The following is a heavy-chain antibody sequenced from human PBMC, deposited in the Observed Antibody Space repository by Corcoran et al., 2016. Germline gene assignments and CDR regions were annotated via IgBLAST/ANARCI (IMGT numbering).Heavy chain of an antibody. Sequence: QVQLQQSGPGLVKASQTLSLTCAISGDSVSSNSAAWNWIRQSPSRGLEWLGRTYYRSKWYSDYAVPVKSRITINPDTSKNQFSLQLNSVNPEDTAVYYCARDLETHYDYVCGSYHQPHDAFDIWGQGTIVTVSS. D-gene: IGHD3-16*02. V-gene: IGHV6-1*01. CDR1: GDSVSSNSAA. J-gene: IGHJ3*02. CDR3: ARDLETHYDYVCGSYHQPHDAFDI. CDR2: TYYRSKWYS.